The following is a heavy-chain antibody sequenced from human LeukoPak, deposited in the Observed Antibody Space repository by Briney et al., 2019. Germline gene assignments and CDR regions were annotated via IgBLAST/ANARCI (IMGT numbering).Heavy chain of an antibody. Sequence: GGSLRLSCAASGFTFSSYAMSWVRQAPGKGLEWVSAISGSGGSTYHADSVKGRFTISRDNSKNTLYLQMNSLRAEDTAVYYCAKDYGDPNWFDPWGQGTLVTVSS. V-gene: IGHV3-23*01. D-gene: IGHD4-17*01. CDR2: ISGSGGST. CDR3: AKDYGDPNWFDP. J-gene: IGHJ5*02. CDR1: GFTFSSYA.